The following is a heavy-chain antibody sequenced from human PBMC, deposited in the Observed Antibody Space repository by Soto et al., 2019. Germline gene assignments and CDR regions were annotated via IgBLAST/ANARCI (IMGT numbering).Heavy chain of an antibody. CDR2: ISGSGGST. Sequence: GGSLGLSCAASGVSVSSYAMSWVRQTTGKGLEWVSAISGSGGSTYYADSVKGRFTISRDNSKNTLYLQMNSLRAEDTAVYYCAKGVYDHPLNWFDPWGQGTLVTVSS. D-gene: IGHD5-12*01. CDR3: AKGVYDHPLNWFDP. CDR1: GVSVSSYA. J-gene: IGHJ5*02. V-gene: IGHV3-23*01.